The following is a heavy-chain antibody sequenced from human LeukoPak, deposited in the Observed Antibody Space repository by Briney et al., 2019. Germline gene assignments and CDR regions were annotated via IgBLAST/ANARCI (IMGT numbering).Heavy chain of an antibody. Sequence: GGSLRLSCAASGFTFSSYSMNWVRQAPGKELEWVSYISSSSSSTIYYADSVKGRFTISRDNAKNSLYLQMNSLRAEDTALYYCARDPEGYSSGWYYYWGQGTLVTVSS. J-gene: IGHJ4*02. CDR2: ISSSSSSTI. CDR1: GFTFSSYS. D-gene: IGHD6-19*01. V-gene: IGHV3-48*01. CDR3: ARDPEGYSSGWYYY.